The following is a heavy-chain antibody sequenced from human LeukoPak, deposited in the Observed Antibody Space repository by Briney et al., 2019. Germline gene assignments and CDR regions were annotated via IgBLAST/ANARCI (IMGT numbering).Heavy chain of an antibody. CDR1: GFTFSSYE. V-gene: IGHV3-48*03. Sequence: GGSLRLSCAASGFTFSSYEMNWVRQAPGKGLEWVSYISSGGSTIYYADSVKGRFTISRDSAKNSLYLQMNSLRAEDTAVYYCARDRGPYYYASRPESPDAFDIWGQGTMVTVSS. D-gene: IGHD3-10*01. J-gene: IGHJ3*02. CDR3: ARDRGPYYYASRPESPDAFDI. CDR2: ISSGGSTI.